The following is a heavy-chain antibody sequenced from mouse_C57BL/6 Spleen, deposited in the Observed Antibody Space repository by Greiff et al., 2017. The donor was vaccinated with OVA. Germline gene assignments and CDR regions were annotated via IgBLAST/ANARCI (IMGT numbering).Heavy chain of an antibody. CDR3: ARMDYGKPYWYFDV. Sequence: QVQLQQPGAELVKPGASVKLSCKASGYTFTSYWMHWVKQRPGQGLEWIGMIHPNSGSTNYNEKFKSKATLTVDKSSSTAYMQLSSLTSEDSAVYYCARMDYGKPYWYFDVWGTGTTVTVSS. V-gene: IGHV1-64*01. CDR2: IHPNSGST. J-gene: IGHJ1*03. D-gene: IGHD2-1*01. CDR1: GYTFTSYW.